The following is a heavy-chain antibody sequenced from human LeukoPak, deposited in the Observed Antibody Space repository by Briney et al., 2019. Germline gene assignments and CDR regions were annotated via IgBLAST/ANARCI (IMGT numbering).Heavy chain of an antibody. CDR3: ARDPSYGGNSRYFDL. CDR1: GYTFTSYG. CDR2: ISAYNGNT. J-gene: IGHJ2*01. Sequence: ASVKVSCMASGYTFTSYGISWVRQAPGQGLEWMGWISAYNGNTNYAQKLQGRVTMTTDTSTSTAYMELRSLRSDDTAVYYCARDPSYGGNSRYFDLWGRGTLVTVSS. D-gene: IGHD4-23*01. V-gene: IGHV1-18*01.